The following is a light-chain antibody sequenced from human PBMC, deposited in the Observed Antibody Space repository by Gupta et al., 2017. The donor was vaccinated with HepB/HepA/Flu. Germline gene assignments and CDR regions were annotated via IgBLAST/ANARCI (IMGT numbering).Light chain of an antibody. CDR2: AAS. Sequence: IQMTQSPSSVSASVGDRVTICCRASQAISNLLAWYQQKPGKAPKLLIYAASTLHTGVPSRFSGSGSGTDFTLTIISLLPEDFATYFCQLSKNFPLTFGPGTKVEIK. J-gene: IGKJ1*01. V-gene: IGKV1-12*01. CDR1: QAISNL. CDR3: QLSKNFPLT.